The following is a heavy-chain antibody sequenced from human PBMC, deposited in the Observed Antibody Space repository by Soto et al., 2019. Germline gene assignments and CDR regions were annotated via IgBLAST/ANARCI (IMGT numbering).Heavy chain of an antibody. CDR3: ARGPDSSGYFDYYYYGMDV. V-gene: IGHV1-69*01. J-gene: IGHJ6*02. D-gene: IGHD3-22*01. Sequence: QVQLVQSGAEVKKPGSSVKVSCKASGGTFSSYAISWVRQAPGQGLEWMGGIIPIFGTANYAQKFQGRVTITADESTSTAYMELSSLRSEDTAVYYCARGPDSSGYFDYYYYGMDVWVQGTTVTVSS. CDR2: IIPIFGTA. CDR1: GGTFSSYA.